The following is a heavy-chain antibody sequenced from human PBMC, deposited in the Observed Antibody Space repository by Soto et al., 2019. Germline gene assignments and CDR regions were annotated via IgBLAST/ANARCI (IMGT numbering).Heavy chain of an antibody. CDR1: GFTFSSYA. J-gene: IGHJ4*02. D-gene: IGHD3-22*01. Sequence: GGSLRLSCAASGFTFSSYAMHWVRQAPGKGLEWVAVISYDGSNKYYADSVKGRFTTSRDNSKNTLYLQMNSLRAEDTAVYYCARMDGSGYYGSYFDYWGQGTLVTVSS. V-gene: IGHV3-30*04. CDR2: ISYDGSNK. CDR3: ARMDGSGYYGSYFDY.